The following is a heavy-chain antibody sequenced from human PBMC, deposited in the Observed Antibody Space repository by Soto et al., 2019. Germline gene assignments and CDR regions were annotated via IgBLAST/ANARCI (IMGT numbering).Heavy chain of an antibody. CDR2: VFYSGST. Sequence: SETLSLTCTVSGDSITSGGFYWNWIRQHPGKGLEWIGYVFYSGSTYYNPSLKSRVIISVDTSKNQFSLKLNSVAAADTAVYYCARDSPHADIEATVGRPVWGQGTLVTGSS. V-gene: IGHV4-31*03. D-gene: IGHD5-12*01. CDR1: GDSITSGGFY. CDR3: ARDSPHADIEATVGRPV. J-gene: IGHJ4*02.